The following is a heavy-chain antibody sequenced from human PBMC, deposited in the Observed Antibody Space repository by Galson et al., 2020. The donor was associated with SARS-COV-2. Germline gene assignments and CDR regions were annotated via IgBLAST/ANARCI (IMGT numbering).Heavy chain of an antibody. J-gene: IGHJ5*02. V-gene: IGHV4-34*01. CDR1: GGSFSGYY. D-gene: IGHD3-10*01. CDR3: ARRSSDWLWFRGPRSRFDP. CDR2: INHSGST. Sequence: SETLSLTCAVYGGSFSGYYWSWIRQPPGKGLEWIGEINHSGSTNYNPSLKSPVIISVDTSKNQFSLKLSSVTAADTAVYYCARRSSDWLWFRGPRSRFDPWGKGTLVTVSS.